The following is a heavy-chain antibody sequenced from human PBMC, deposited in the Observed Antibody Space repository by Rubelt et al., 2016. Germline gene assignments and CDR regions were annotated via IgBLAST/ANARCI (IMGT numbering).Heavy chain of an antibody. V-gene: IGHV3-30*04. CDR1: GFTFSSYA. CDR2: ISYDGSNK. Sequence: QVQLVESGGGVVQPGRSLRLSCAASGFTFSSYAMHWVRQAPGKGLEWVAVISYDGSNKYYADSVKGRFTISRDNSKNTLYLQMNSLRAEDTAVYYCARDLGSDSSSFGAFDIWGQGTMVTVSS. J-gene: IGHJ3*02. D-gene: IGHD6-13*01. CDR3: ARDLGSDSSSFGAFDI.